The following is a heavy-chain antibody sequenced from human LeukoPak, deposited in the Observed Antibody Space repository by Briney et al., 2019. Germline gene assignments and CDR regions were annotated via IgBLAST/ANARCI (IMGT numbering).Heavy chain of an antibody. CDR3: ARDVDSGADY. CDR2: TYYRSKWQT. D-gene: IGHD4-17*01. Sequence: SQTLSLTCAISGDSLSSNIAAWNWIRQSPSRGLEWLGRTYYRSKWQTEYAVSLKSRLTITPDTSKNQFSLYLNSVTPEDTAVYYCARDVDSGADYWGQGTLVTVSS. CDR1: GDSLSSNIAA. V-gene: IGHV6-1*01. J-gene: IGHJ4*02.